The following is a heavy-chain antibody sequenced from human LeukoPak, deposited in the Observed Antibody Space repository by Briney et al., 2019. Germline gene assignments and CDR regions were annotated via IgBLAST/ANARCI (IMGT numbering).Heavy chain of an antibody. CDR2: ISWNSGSI. CDR1: GFTFDDYA. D-gene: IGHD1-26*01. J-gene: IGHJ6*03. V-gene: IGHV3-9*01. Sequence: PGRSLRLSCAASGFTFDDYAMHWVRQAPGKGLEWVSGISWNSGSIGYADSVKGRFTISRNNAKNSLYLQMNSLRAEDTALYYCAKGGLTGTYKMYYMVVWGKGTTVTVSS. CDR3: AKGGLTGTYKMYYMVV.